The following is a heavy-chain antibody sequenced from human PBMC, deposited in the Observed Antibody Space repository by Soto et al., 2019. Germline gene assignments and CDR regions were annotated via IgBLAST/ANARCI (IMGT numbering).Heavy chain of an antibody. D-gene: IGHD2-8*01. CDR3: ARGPIVPNYYYYYGMDV. Sequence: GASVKVSCKASGYTFTGYYMHWVRQAPGQGLEWMGWINPNSGGTNYAQKFQGWVTMTRDTSISTAYMELSRLRSDDTAVYYCARGPIVPNYYYYYGMDVWGQGTTVTVSS. CDR2: INPNSGGT. J-gene: IGHJ6*02. CDR1: GYTFTGYY. V-gene: IGHV1-2*04.